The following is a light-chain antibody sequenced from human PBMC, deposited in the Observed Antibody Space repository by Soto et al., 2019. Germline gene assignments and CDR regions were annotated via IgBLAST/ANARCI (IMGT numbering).Light chain of an antibody. J-gene: IGLJ3*02. CDR1: SSDVGAYNY. V-gene: IGLV2-8*01. Sequence: QSALTQPPSASGSPGQSVTISCTGTSSDVGAYNYVSWYQQHAGKAPKLVIYEVTKRPSGVPDRFSGSKSANTAPLTVSGLQAEDEADLYFRLFATKKPWVVGGRTQLT. CDR2: EVT. CDR3: RLFATKKPWV.